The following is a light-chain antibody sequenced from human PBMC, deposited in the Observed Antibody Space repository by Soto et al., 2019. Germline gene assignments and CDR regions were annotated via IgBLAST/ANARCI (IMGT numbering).Light chain of an antibody. CDR2: DAS. CDR3: QQRSAWPPIT. V-gene: IGKV3-11*01. CDR1: QSVSSY. J-gene: IGKJ5*01. Sequence: EIVLTQSPATLSLSPGERPTLSCRASQSVSSYLAWYQQKPGQAPRLLIYDASNRATGIPARFSGSGSGTDFTLTISSLEPEDFAVYYCQQRSAWPPITFGQGTRLEIK.